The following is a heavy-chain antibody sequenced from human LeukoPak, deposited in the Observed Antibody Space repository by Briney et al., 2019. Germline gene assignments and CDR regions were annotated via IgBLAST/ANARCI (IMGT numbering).Heavy chain of an antibody. CDR2: ISGSGGST. Sequence: GGSLRLSCAASGFTFSSYAMSWVRQAPGKGLEWVSAISGSGGSTYYADSVKGRFTISRDNSKNTLYLQMNSLRAEDTAVYYCAKDQATITMVRGVMDYWGQGTLATVSS. J-gene: IGHJ4*02. V-gene: IGHV3-23*01. D-gene: IGHD3-10*01. CDR3: AKDQATITMVRGVMDY. CDR1: GFTFSSYA.